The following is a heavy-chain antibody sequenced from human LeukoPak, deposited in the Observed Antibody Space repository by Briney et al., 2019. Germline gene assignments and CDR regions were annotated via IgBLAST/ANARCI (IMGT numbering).Heavy chain of an antibody. CDR1: GFRFGKHW. D-gene: IGHD3-22*01. J-gene: IGHJ3*02. Sequence: GGSLRLSCEASGFRFGKHWMTWVRQAPGRGLEWVANIKEDGKEKDYVDSVKGRFTISRDDAKKSVFLEMSRLRDEDTAVYYCARGDDSNGHYPFTFDIWGQGTMVTVSS. V-gene: IGHV3-7*04. CDR2: IKEDGKEK. CDR3: ARGDDSNGHYPFTFDI.